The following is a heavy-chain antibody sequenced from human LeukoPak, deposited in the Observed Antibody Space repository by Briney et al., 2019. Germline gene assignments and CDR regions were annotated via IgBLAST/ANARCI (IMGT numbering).Heavy chain of an antibody. CDR1: GFTVSSTY. D-gene: IGHD2-2*01. V-gene: IGHV3-66*01. Sequence: GGSLRLSCAASGFTVSSTYMNWVRQAPGKGLEWVSVITSGGNSYYADSVKGRFTISRDNSKSTLYLQMNSLRAEDTAVYYCARGQCSSPSCRYFDYWGQGTLVTVSS. CDR2: ITSGGNS. J-gene: IGHJ4*02. CDR3: ARGQCSSPSCRYFDY.